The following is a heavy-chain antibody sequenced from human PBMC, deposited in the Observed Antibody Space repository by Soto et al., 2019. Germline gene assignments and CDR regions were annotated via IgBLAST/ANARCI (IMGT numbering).Heavy chain of an antibody. CDR2: IYWDDDK. CDR3: XXXXXXXXXXXXXXXAIYFDF. V-gene: IGHV2-5*02. D-gene: IGHD3-3*01. CDR1: GFSLTTSGVG. Sequence: QITLNESGPTVVRPTETLTLTCRFSGFSLTTSGVGVGWIRQSPGKAPEWLALIYWDDDKRYSASLKSRLTITKDTSKNXVXXXXXXXXXXXXXXXXXXXXXXXXXXXXXXXXAIYFDFWGQGTPVAVSS. J-gene: IGHJ4*02.